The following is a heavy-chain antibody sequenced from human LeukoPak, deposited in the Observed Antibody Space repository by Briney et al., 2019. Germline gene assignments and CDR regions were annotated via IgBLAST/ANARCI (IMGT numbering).Heavy chain of an antibody. Sequence: GGSLRLSCAASGFTFSSYAMHWVRQAPGKGLEWVAVISYDGSNKYYADSVKGRFTISRDNPKNTLYLQMNSLRAEDTAVYYCARVLVVPAAPDYYYGMDVWGQGTTVTVSS. CDR1: GFTFSSYA. V-gene: IGHV3-30-3*01. CDR2: ISYDGSNK. CDR3: ARVLVVPAAPDYYYGMDV. D-gene: IGHD2-2*01. J-gene: IGHJ6*02.